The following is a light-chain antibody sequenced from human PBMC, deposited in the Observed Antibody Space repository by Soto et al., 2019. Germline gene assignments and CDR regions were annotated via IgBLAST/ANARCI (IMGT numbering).Light chain of an antibody. Sequence: DIQMTQSPSSLSASVGDRVTITCRASQSISSYLNWYQQKPGKAAKLLIYAASSLQSGVPSRFSCSGSGTDFTLTISSLQPEHFATYYCQQSYSTPRTLGQGTKGDIK. CDR2: AAS. J-gene: IGKJ1*01. CDR3: QQSYSTPRT. CDR1: QSISSY. V-gene: IGKV1-39*01.